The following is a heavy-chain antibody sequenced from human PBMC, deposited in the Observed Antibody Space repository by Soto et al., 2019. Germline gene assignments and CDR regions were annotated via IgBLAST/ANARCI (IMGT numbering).Heavy chain of an antibody. V-gene: IGHV3-23*01. CDR3: AKGAVRDYYDSRDTYYFDY. CDR2: ISGSDGST. J-gene: IGHJ4*02. Sequence: EVQLLESGGGLVQPGGSLRLSCAASGFTFSSYAMSWVRQAPGKGLEWVSGISGSDGSTYYADSVKGRFTISRDNSKKTLYLQMNSLRAEDTAVYYCAKGAVRDYYDSRDTYYFDYWGQGTLVTVSS. D-gene: IGHD3-22*01. CDR1: GFTFSSYA.